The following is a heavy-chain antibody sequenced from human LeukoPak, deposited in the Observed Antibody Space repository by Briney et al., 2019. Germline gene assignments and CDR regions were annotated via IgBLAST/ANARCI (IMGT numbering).Heavy chain of an antibody. CDR1: GFTFSSSA. CDR2: ISASGGST. D-gene: IGHD3-22*01. V-gene: IGHV3-23*01. CDR3: ARSRASDSSGYHPYDY. Sequence: GGSLRLSCAASGFTFSSSAMSWVRQVPGKGLEWVSGISASGGSTYYADSVKGRFTISRDNAKNSLYLQMNSLRAEDTAVYYCARSRASDSSGYHPYDYWGQGTLVTVSS. J-gene: IGHJ4*02.